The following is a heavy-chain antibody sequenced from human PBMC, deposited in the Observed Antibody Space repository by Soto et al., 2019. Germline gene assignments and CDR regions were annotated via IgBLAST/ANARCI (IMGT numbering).Heavy chain of an antibody. J-gene: IGHJ5*02. D-gene: IGHD2-15*01. CDR1: GFTFSSYA. CDR2: ISYDGSNK. CDR3: ARDVRGYCSGGSCYPT. V-gene: IGHV3-30-3*01. Sequence: GGSLRLSCAASGFTFSSYAMHWFRQAPGKGLEWVAVISYDGSNKYYADSVKGRFTISRDNSKNTLYLQMNSLRAEDTAVYYCARDVRGYCSGGSCYPTWGQGTLVTVSS.